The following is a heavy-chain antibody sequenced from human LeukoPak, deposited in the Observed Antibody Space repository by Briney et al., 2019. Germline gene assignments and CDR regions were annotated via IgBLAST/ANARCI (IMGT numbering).Heavy chain of an antibody. J-gene: IGHJ6*02. CDR2: IYHSGST. CDR3: ARGLRTYYYYYGMDV. V-gene: IGHV4-4*02. Sequence: SETLSLTCAVSGGSISSSNWWSWVRQPPGKGLEWIGEIYHSGSTNYNPSLKSRVTISVDKSKNQFSLKLSSVTAADTAVYYCARGLRTYYYYYGMDVWGQGTTVTVSS. CDR1: GGSISSSNW.